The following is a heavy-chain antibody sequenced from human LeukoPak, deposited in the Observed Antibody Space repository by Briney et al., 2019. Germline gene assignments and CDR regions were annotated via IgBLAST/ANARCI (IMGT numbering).Heavy chain of an antibody. CDR2: ISGSGGST. J-gene: IGHJ5*02. V-gene: IGHV3-23*01. D-gene: IGHD3-10*01. Sequence: GGSLRLSCAASGFTFSSYAMSWVRQAPGKGLEWVSAISGSGGSTYYADSVKGRFTISRDNSKNTLYLQMNSLRAEDTAVYYCARDRVYYGSGSRLNWFDPWGQGTLVTVSS. CDR1: GFTFSSYA. CDR3: ARDRVYYGSGSRLNWFDP.